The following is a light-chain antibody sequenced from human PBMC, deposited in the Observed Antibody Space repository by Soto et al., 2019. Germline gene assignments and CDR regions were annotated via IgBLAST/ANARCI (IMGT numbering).Light chain of an antibody. CDR1: NGAVTNGHY. Sequence: QAVVTQEPSLTVSPGGTVTLTCGSSNGAVTNGHYPYWFQQKPGQAPRTLIYDTTNRHSWTPARFSGSLLGGKAALTLSGAQPEDEAEYYCLLSYNGPYVFGTGTKVTV. CDR3: LLSYNGPYV. CDR2: DTT. V-gene: IGLV7-46*01. J-gene: IGLJ1*01.